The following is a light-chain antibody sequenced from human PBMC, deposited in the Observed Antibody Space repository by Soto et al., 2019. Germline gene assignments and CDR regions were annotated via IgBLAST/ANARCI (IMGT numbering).Light chain of an antibody. V-gene: IGKV3D-15*01. CDR1: QSVTSS. CDR3: QQYSNWPLT. J-gene: IGKJ4*01. CDR2: GAS. Sequence: ERVMTQSPATLSVSPGERATLSCRASQSVTSSLAWYQQKPGQAPRLLIYGASIRATGIPARFSGSGSGTEFTLTISSLQSEDFAVYYCQQYSNWPLTFGGGTKVEIK.